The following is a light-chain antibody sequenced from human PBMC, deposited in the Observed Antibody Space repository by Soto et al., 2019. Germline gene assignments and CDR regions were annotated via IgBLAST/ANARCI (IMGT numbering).Light chain of an antibody. V-gene: IGLV2-14*01. CDR1: GSDVGGYDY. CDR2: EVS. CDR3: SSFTSSSTLPYV. Sequence: QSVLTRPASVSGSPGQSITISCTGTGSDVGGYDYVSWYQQFPGKAPKLMIYEVSNRPSGVSNRFSGSKSGNTASLTIAGLRAEDEADYYCSSFTSSSTLPYVFGTGTKVTVL. J-gene: IGLJ1*01.